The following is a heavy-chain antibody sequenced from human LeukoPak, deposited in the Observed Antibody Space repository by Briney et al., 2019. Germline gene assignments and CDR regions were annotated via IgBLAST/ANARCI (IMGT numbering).Heavy chain of an antibody. D-gene: IGHD1-1*01. J-gene: IGHJ4*02. CDR3: ARESDHWNDEYGSGLFDY. CDR1: GATFSSHA. CDR2: IIPIFGTA. V-gene: IGHV1-69*06. Sequence: ASVKVSCKASGATFSSHAISWVRQAPGQGLEWMGGIIPIFGTANYAQKFQGRVTITADKSTSTAYMELSSLRSEDTAVYYCARESDHWNDEYGSGLFDYWGQGTLVTVSS.